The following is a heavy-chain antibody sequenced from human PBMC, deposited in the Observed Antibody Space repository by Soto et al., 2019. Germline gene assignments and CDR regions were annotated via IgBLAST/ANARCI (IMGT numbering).Heavy chain of an antibody. CDR1: GGTFSSYA. CDR2: IIPIFGTA. D-gene: IGHD2-21*02. Sequence: QVQLVQSGAEVKKPGSSVKVSCKASGGTFSSYAISWVRQAPGQGLEWMGGIIPIFGTANYAQKFQGRVTITADESTSTAYMELSSLRSEDTAVYYCARGTYCGGDCYSAWYNWFDPWCQGTLVTVSS. V-gene: IGHV1-69*01. CDR3: ARGTYCGGDCYSAWYNWFDP. J-gene: IGHJ5*02.